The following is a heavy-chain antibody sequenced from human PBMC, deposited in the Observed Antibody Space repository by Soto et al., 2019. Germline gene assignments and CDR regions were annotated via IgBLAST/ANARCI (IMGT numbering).Heavy chain of an antibody. J-gene: IGHJ4*02. CDR3: ARWRWEKKTDY. CDR1: GFTFSDNG. V-gene: IGHV3-33*01. Sequence: QVQLMESGGGVVQPGTSLRLSCAASGFTFSDNGMHWVRQAPGKELEWVAVIWFDGSEKYYADSVKGRFTISRDNSRSTLYLQMDSLRLDDTAVYYCARWRWEKKTDYWGPGTLVTVSS. D-gene: IGHD1-26*01. CDR2: IWFDGSEK.